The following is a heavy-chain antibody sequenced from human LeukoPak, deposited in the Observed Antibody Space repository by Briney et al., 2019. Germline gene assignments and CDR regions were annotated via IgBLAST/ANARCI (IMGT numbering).Heavy chain of an antibody. V-gene: IGHV4-34*01. J-gene: IGHJ4*02. CDR2: INHSGST. CDR3: ARSRAGGWIGY. CDR1: GGSFSGYY. D-gene: IGHD6-19*01. Sequence: SETLSLTCAVYGGSFSGYYWSWIRQPPGKGLEWIGEINHSGSTNYNPSLKSRVTISVDTSKNQFSLKLSSVTAADTAVYYCARSRAGGWIGYWGQGTLVTVSS.